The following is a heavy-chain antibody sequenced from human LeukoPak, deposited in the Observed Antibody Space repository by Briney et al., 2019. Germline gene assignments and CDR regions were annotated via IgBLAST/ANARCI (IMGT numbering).Heavy chain of an antibody. V-gene: IGHV1-24*01. Sequence: ASVKVSCKVSGYTLTELSMHWVRQAPGKGREWMGGFDPEDDETIYAQKFQGRVIMTEDTSTDTAYMELSSVRSEDTAVYYCATQSGDERLFDAFDMWGQGTMVTVSS. CDR1: GYTLTELS. J-gene: IGHJ3*02. D-gene: IGHD3-3*01. CDR2: FDPEDDET. CDR3: ATQSGDERLFDAFDM.